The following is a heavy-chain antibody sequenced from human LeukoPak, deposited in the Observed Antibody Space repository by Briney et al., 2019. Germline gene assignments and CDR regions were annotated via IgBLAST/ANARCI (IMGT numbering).Heavy chain of an antibody. Sequence: ASVKVSCTASGYTFTIYAMHWVRQAPGQRLEWMGWINAGNGNTKYSQKFQGRVTITRDTSASTAYMELSSLRSEDTAVYYCAREDRFLEWLFDYWGQGTLVTVSS. V-gene: IGHV1-3*01. D-gene: IGHD3-3*01. CDR2: INAGNGNT. J-gene: IGHJ4*02. CDR3: AREDRFLEWLFDY. CDR1: GYTFTIYA.